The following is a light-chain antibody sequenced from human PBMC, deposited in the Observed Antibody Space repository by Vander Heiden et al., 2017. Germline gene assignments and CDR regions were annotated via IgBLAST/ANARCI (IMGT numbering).Light chain of an antibody. J-gene: IGKJ4*01. CDR2: SIS. CDR3: QQSDITPRIT. CDR1: QSISTF. V-gene: IGKV1-39*01. Sequence: DIQMTQSPSSLSASVGDRVTISCRASQSISTFLHWYQQKPGKAPKLLIYSISKLQSGVPSRFSGSGYGTDFTLTISSRQPDDFAPYYCQQSDITPRITFGGGTKVEIK.